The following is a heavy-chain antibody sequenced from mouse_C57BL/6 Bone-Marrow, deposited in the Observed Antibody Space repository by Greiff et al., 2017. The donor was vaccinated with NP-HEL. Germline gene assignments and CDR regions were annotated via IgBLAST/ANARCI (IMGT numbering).Heavy chain of an antibody. CDR1: GYAFSSSW. CDR2: IYPGDGDT. J-gene: IGHJ3*01. V-gene: IGHV1-82*01. D-gene: IGHD3-2*02. CDR3: AQGGSSAFFAY. Sequence: QVQLQQSGPELVKPGASVKISCKASGYAFSSSWMNWVKQRPGKGLEWIGRIYPGDGDTNYNGKFKGKATLTADKSSSTAYMQLSSLTSEDSAVYFCAQGGSSAFFAYWGQGTLVTVSA.